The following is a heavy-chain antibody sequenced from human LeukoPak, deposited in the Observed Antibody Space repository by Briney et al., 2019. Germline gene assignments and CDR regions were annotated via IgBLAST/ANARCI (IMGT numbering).Heavy chain of an antibody. CDR2: IYYSGST. Sequence: PSETLSLTCTVSGGSFSSYYWSWIRQPPGKGLEWIGYIYYSGSTNYNPSLKSRVTISVDTSKNQFSLKLSSVTAADTAVYYCARDRGRVGTTKEAFDIWGQGTLVTVSS. D-gene: IGHD1-26*01. CDR3: ARDRGRVGTTKEAFDI. CDR1: GGSFSSYY. V-gene: IGHV4-59*01. J-gene: IGHJ3*02.